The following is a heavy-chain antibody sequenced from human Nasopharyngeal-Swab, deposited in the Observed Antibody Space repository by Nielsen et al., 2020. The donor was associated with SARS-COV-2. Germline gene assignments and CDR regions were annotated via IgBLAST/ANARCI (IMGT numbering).Heavy chain of an antibody. V-gene: IGHV3-7*01. D-gene: IGHD3-22*01. CDR2: IKQDESEK. CDR1: GFTFSNYW. CDR3: ARHYDSSGYYLTYFDY. Sequence: GESLKIFCAVSGFTFSNYWMSWVRQAPGKGLEWVANIKQDESEKSYVDSVKGRFTISRDNAKNSLSLQMSSLRDEDTAVYYCARHYDSSGYYLTYFDYWDQGTLVTVSS. J-gene: IGHJ4*02.